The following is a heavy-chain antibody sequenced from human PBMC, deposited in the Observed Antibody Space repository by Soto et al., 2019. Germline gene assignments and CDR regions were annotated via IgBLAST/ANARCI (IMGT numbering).Heavy chain of an antibody. D-gene: IGHD3-16*01. CDR1: GGSVSSGSYY. Sequence: PSETLSLTCTVSGGSVSSGSYYWSWIQQPPGKGLEWIGYIYYSGSTNYNPSLKSRVTISVDTSKNQFSLKLSSVTAADTAVYYCAREGGLHNWFDPWGQGTLVTVSS. CDR2: IYYSGST. V-gene: IGHV4-61*01. J-gene: IGHJ5*02. CDR3: AREGGLHNWFDP.